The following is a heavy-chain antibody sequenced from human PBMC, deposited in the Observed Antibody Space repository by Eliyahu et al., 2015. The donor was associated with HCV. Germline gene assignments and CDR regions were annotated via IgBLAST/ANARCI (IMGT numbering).Heavy chain of an antibody. CDR1: GXSXSAGSFH. J-gene: IGHJ4*02. CDR3: ARDLNWRIDY. V-gene: IGHV4-39*07. D-gene: IGHD1-1*01. CDR2: IHDGWST. Sequence: QVQLQESGPGLVKPSEXLSITCXVXGXSXSAGSFHWGWXRQXPGKGLEWIGSIHDGWSTYYSPSLSPSLKSRVTMSIDTSKNQVSLKVSSVTAADTAVYFCARDLNWRIDYWGQGTLVTVSS.